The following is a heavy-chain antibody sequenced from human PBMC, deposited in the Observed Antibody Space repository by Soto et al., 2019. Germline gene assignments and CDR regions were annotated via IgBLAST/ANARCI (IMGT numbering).Heavy chain of an antibody. CDR2: IDPSDSYT. J-gene: IGHJ6*02. V-gene: IGHV5-10-1*01. D-gene: IGHD4-17*01. CDR1: GYSFTSYW. CDR3: ARHLVGYGEYLVGMSV. Sequence: GESLKISCKGSGYSFTSYWISWVRQMPGKGLEWMGRIDPSDSYTNYSPPFQGHVHLSAEKSISTAYLQWSSLKASDTAMYYCARHLVGYGEYLVGMSVWGPGTTVTVPS.